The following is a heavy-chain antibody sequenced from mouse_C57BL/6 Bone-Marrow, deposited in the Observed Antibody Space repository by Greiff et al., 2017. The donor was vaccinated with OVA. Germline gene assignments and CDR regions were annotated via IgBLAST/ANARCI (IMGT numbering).Heavy chain of an antibody. CDR2: INYDGSST. CDR1: GFTFSDYY. CDR3: ARDRGYGSRGGYYFDY. Sequence: EVQRVESEGGLVQPGSSMKLSCTASGFTFSDYYMAWVRQVPEKGLEWVANINYDGSSTYYLDSLKSRFIISRDNAKNILYLQMSSLKSEDTATYYCARDRGYGSRGGYYFDYWGQGTTLTVSS. J-gene: IGHJ2*01. V-gene: IGHV5-16*01. D-gene: IGHD1-1*01.